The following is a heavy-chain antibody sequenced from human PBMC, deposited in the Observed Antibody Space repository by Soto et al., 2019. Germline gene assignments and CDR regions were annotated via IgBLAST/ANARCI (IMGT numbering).Heavy chain of an antibody. D-gene: IGHD2-21*02. V-gene: IGHV3-23*01. J-gene: IGHJ5*02. CDR1: GFTFSSYA. Sequence: EVQLLESGGGLVQPGGSLRLSCAASGFTFSSYAMRWVRQAPGKGLEWVSTISSSGGSTHYADSVKGRFTISRDNSKNTLYLQMNSLRAEDTAVYYCAQFYGGNSAHTYTIDPWGQGTLVTVSS. CDR2: ISSSGGST. CDR3: AQFYGGNSAHTYTIDP.